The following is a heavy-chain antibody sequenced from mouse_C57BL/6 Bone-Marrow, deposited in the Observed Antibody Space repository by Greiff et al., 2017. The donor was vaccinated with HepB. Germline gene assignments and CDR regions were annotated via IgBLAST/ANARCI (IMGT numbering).Heavy chain of an antibody. CDR3: ARGDYYSNSIDY. CDR1: GYTFTDYY. D-gene: IGHD2-5*01. Sequence: EVQLQQSGPVLVKPGASVKMSCKASGYTFTDYYMNWVKQSHGKSLEWIGVINPYNGGTSYNQKFKGKATLTVDKSSSTAYMELNSLTSEDSAVYYCARGDYYSNSIDYWGQGTTLTVSS. V-gene: IGHV1-19*01. CDR2: INPYNGGT. J-gene: IGHJ2*01.